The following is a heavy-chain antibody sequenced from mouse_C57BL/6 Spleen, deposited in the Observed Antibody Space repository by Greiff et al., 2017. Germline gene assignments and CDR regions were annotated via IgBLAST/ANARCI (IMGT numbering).Heavy chain of an antibody. CDR2: IYPGDGDT. J-gene: IGHJ2*01. Sequence: VQLQQSGPELVKPGASVKISCKASGYAFSSSWMNWVKQRPGKGLEWIGRIYPGDGDTNYNGKFKGKATLTADKSSSTAYMQLSSLTSEDSAVYFCARYGNYPDYWGQGTTLTVSS. D-gene: IGHD2-1*01. CDR1: GYAFSSSW. CDR3: ARYGNYPDY. V-gene: IGHV1-82*01.